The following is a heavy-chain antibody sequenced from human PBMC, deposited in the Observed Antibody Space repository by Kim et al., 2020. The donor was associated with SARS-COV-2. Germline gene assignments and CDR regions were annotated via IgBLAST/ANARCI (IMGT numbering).Heavy chain of an antibody. CDR2: IWYDGSNK. V-gene: IGHV3-33*01. J-gene: IGHJ5*02. CDR1: GFTFSSYG. CDR3: ARDQGYYYDSTGWFDP. D-gene: IGHD3-22*01. Sequence: GGSLRLSCAASGFTFSSYGMHWVRQAPGKGLEWVAVIWYDGSNKYYADSVKGRFTISRDNSKNTLYLQMNSLRAEDTAVYYCARDQGYYYDSTGWFDPWGQGTLVTVSS.